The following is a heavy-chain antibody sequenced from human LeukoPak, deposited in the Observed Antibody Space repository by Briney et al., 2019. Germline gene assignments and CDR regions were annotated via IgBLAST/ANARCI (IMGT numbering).Heavy chain of an antibody. V-gene: IGHV3-48*04. CDR1: GFTFSSYA. CDR2: ISASRTTI. CDR3: ARPLSYCGADCYRDGLDY. D-gene: IGHD2-21*02. J-gene: IGHJ4*02. Sequence: PGGSLRLSCAASGFTFSSYAMSWVRQAPGKGLEWVSYISASRTTIFYAASAKGRFTISRDNAKNSLYLQMNSLRTEDTAVYYCARPLSYCGADCYRDGLDYWGRGTLVTVSS.